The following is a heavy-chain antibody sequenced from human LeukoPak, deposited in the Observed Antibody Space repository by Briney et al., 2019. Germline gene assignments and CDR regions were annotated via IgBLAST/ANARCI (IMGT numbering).Heavy chain of an antibody. V-gene: IGHV3-20*04. CDR1: GFTFDNYG. Sequence: GGSLRLSCAASGFTFDNYGINWVRQAPGKGLEWVSRIHWNGGRTGYADSVKGRFTISRDNAKNSLYLQMNSLRAEDTAVYYCARGGNSVGNAFDIWGQGTMVTVSS. D-gene: IGHD4-23*01. CDR2: IHWNGGRT. CDR3: ARGGNSVGNAFDI. J-gene: IGHJ3*02.